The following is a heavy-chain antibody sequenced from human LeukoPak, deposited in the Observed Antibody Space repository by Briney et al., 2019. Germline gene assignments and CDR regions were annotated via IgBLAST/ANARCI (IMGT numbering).Heavy chain of an antibody. V-gene: IGHV4-4*07. J-gene: IGHJ5*02. CDR1: GGSISSYY. CDR2: IYTSGTP. D-gene: IGHD2-2*03. CDR3: ARDRMDPNWFDP. Sequence: SETLSLTCTVSGGSISSYYWSWIRQPAGKGLEWIGRIYTSGTPNYNPSLKSRVTMSLDTSKNQFSLKLSSVTAADTAVYYCARDRMDPNWFDPWGQGALVTVSS.